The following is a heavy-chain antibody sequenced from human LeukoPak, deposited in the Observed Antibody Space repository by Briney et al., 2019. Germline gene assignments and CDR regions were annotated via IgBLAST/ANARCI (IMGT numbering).Heavy chain of an antibody. V-gene: IGHV7-4-1*02. D-gene: IGHD3-16*02. CDR2: INPNTGNP. Sequence: GASVKVSCKASGYTFTSYAMNWVRQAPGQGLEWMGWINPNTGNPTYAQGFTGRFVFSLDTSVSTTYLQISSLTAEDTAVYYCARAYQRLGGLSFPDQWGQGTLVSVPS. CDR3: ARAYQRLGGLSFPDQ. J-gene: IGHJ5*02. CDR1: GYTFTSYA.